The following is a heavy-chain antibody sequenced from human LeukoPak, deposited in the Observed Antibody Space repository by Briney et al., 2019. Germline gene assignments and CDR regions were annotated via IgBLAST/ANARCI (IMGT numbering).Heavy chain of an antibody. J-gene: IGHJ4*02. D-gene: IGHD2-2*01. V-gene: IGHV3-9*01. Sequence: PGGSLRLSCAASGFTFDDYAMHWVRQAPRKGLEWVSGISWNSGSIGYADSVKGRFTISRDNAKNSLYLQMNILRPEDTALYYCAKGYCSSTSCFSDYWGQGTLVTVSS. CDR1: GFTFDDYA. CDR2: ISWNSGSI. CDR3: AKGYCSSTSCFSDY.